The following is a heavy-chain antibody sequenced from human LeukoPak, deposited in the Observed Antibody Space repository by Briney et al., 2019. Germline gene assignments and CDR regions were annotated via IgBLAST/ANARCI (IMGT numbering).Heavy chain of an antibody. Sequence: SETLSLTCTVSGGSISTYYWNWIRQPPGKGLEWIGYIYYSGTTNYNPSLQSRVTISVDTSKNQFSLRLRSVTAADTAVYYCALYRSSRDYYYYYMDVWGKGTTVTVSS. CDR2: IYYSGTT. CDR1: GGSISTYY. J-gene: IGHJ6*03. CDR3: ALYRSSRDYYYYYMDV. V-gene: IGHV4-59*01. D-gene: IGHD6-13*01.